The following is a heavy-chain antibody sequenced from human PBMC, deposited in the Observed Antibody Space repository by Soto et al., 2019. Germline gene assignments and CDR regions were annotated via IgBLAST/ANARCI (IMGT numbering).Heavy chain of an antibody. V-gene: IGHV3-11*01. D-gene: IGHD3-3*01. CDR1: GFTFSDYY. J-gene: IGHJ6*02. CDR2: ISSSGSTI. CDR3: ARDGDFWSGYPRTFGYGMDV. Sequence: PGGSLRLSCAASGFTFSDYYMSWIRQAPGKGLEWVSYISSSGSTIYYADSVKGRFTISRDNAKNSLYLQMNSLRAEDTAVYYFARDGDFWSGYPRTFGYGMDVWGQGTTVTVSS.